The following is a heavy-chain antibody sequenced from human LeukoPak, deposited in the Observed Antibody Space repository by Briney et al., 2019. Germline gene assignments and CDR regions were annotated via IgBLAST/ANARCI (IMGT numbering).Heavy chain of an antibody. D-gene: IGHD2-21*02. CDR2: IYPGDSDT. Sequence: GESLKISCKGSGYNFTSYWIGWVRQMPEKGLEWVGIIYPGDSDTRYSPSFQGQVTISADKSISTAYLQWNSLKASDSAMYFCARLAYCGGDCYRTTRGYFQHWGQGTLVTVSS. CDR1: GYNFTSYW. J-gene: IGHJ1*01. CDR3: ARLAYCGGDCYRTTRGYFQH. V-gene: IGHV5-51*01.